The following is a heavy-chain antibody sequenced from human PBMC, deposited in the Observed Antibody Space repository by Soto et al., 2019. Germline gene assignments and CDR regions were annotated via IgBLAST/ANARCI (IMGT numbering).Heavy chain of an antibody. CDR1: GGSISTGNW. D-gene: IGHD4-17*01. CDR2: IFRSGNT. Sequence: SETLSLTCTVSGGSISTGNWWTWVRQSPEEGLEWIGEIFRSGNTYYNPSFKSRVTISVDNSNNQSSLRLNSVTAADTAVYYCARIGTVSLDFWGPGTLVTVSS. J-gene: IGHJ4*02. V-gene: IGHV4-4*02. CDR3: ARIGTVSLDF.